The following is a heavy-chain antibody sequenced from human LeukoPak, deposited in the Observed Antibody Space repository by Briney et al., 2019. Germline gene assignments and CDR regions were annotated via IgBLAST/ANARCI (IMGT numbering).Heavy chain of an antibody. CDR1: GFTFSSYG. CDR3: ARAPTPKWNWEDYYYYYGMDV. Sequence: GGSLRLSCAASGFTFSSYGTDWVRHAPGKGLERVSGIWYDGSNQNYADSVKGRFTISRDNSKNTLSLQMTSLRAEDTAVYYCARAPTPKWNWEDYYYYYGMDVWGQGTTVTVSS. D-gene: IGHD1-7*01. J-gene: IGHJ6*02. CDR2: IWYDGSNQ. V-gene: IGHV3-33*01.